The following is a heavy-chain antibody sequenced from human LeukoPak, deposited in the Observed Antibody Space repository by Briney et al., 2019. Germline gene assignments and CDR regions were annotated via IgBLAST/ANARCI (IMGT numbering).Heavy chain of an antibody. CDR2: IYYSGST. D-gene: IGHD3-22*01. V-gene: IGHV4-59*01. CDR1: GGSFSGYY. J-gene: IGHJ4*02. CDR3: ARDRQYYDSSGLDY. Sequence: PSETLSLTCAVYGGSFSGYYWSWIRQPPGKGLEWIGYIYYSGSTNYNPSLKSRVTISVDTSKNQFSLKLSSVTAADTAVYYCARDRQYYDSSGLDYWGQGTLVTVSS.